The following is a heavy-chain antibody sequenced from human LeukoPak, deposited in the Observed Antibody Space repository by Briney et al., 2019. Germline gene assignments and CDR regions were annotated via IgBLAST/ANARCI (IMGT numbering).Heavy chain of an antibody. CDR1: DFTFSSYA. CDR2: ISGSGGST. Sequence: GGPWGFPCQAPDFTFSSYALSWVRRAPGKGLDWVSAISGSGGSTYYADSVKGRFTISRDNSKNTLYLQMNSLRAEDTAVYYCAKAEKARGWFDPWGQGTLVTVSS. V-gene: IGHV3-23*01. D-gene: IGHD3-10*01. J-gene: IGHJ5*02. CDR3: AKAEKARGWFDP.